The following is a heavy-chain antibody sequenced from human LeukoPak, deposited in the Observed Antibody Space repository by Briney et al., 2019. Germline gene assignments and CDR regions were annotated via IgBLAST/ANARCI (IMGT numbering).Heavy chain of an antibody. CDR3: AREVVVVPAAILPLHYYYYYYMDV. V-gene: IGHV4-34*01. J-gene: IGHJ6*03. CDR1: GGSFSGYY. Sequence: SETLSLTCAVYGGSFSGYYWSWIRQPPGKGLEWIGEINHSGSTNYNPSLKSRVTISVDTSKNQSSLKLSSVTAADTAVYYCAREVVVVPAAILPLHYYYYYYMDVWGKGTTVTVSS. D-gene: IGHD2-2*02. CDR2: INHSGST.